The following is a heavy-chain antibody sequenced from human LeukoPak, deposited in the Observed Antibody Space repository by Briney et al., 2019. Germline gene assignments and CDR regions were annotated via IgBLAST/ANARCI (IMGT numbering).Heavy chain of an antibody. CDR1: GGSFSGYY. V-gene: IGHV4-34*01. D-gene: IGHD4-17*01. Sequence: SETLSLTCAVYGGSFSGYYWSWIRQPPGKGPEWIGEINHSGSTNYNPSLKSRVTISVDTSKNQFSLKLSSVTAADTAVYYCARAPQSDYGTHWYFDLWGRDTLVTVSS. CDR2: INHSGST. CDR3: ARAPQSDYGTHWYFDL. J-gene: IGHJ2*01.